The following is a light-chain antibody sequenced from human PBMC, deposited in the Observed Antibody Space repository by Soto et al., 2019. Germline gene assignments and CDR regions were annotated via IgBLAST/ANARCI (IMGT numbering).Light chain of an antibody. CDR2: GAS. CDR3: QQYGRSPWT. CDR1: QNVSSSY. Sequence: EIVLTQSPGTLSLSPGERVTLSCRASQNVSSSYLAWYQQKPGQAPRLLFYGASSRATGIPDRFSGSGSGTDFILTISRLEPDDFAVYYCQQYGRSPWTFAQGTNVDIK. J-gene: IGKJ1*01. V-gene: IGKV3-20*01.